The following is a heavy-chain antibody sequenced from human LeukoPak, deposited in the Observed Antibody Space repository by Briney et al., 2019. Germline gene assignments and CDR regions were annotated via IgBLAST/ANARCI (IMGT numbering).Heavy chain of an antibody. CDR1: GGSISSSSYY. Sequence: SETLSLTCTVSGGSISSSSYYWGWIRQPPGKGLEWIGSIYYSGSTYYNPSLKSRVTISVDTSKNQFSLKLSSVTAADTAVYYCARRGYSYGYMGPDYWGQGTLVTVSS. V-gene: IGHV4-39*07. J-gene: IGHJ4*02. CDR2: IYYSGST. CDR3: ARRGYSYGYMGPDY. D-gene: IGHD5-18*01.